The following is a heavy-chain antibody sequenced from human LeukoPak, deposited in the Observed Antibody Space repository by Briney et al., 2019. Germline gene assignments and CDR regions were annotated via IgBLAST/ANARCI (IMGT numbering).Heavy chain of an antibody. CDR1: GFTFSSYA. J-gene: IGHJ4*02. V-gene: IGHV3-23*01. CDR3: PKTTTGYSSGRFPRWPVDF. CDR2: IFGSGGST. D-gene: IGHD6-19*01. Sequence: GGSLRLSCAASGFTFSSYAMYWVRQAPGKGLEWVSGIFGSGGSTHYADSVKGRFTISRDNSKSTVYLQMNSLRAEDTAVYYCPKTTTGYSSGRFPRWPVDFWGQGTLVTVSS.